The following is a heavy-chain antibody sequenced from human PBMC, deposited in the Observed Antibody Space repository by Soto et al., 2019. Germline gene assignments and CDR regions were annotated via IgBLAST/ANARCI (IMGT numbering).Heavy chain of an antibody. CDR1: GYTFTSYD. V-gene: IGHV1-8*01. CDR3: ARQRGNYCSSTSCLTFALHLYYYYYMDV. J-gene: IGHJ6*03. Sequence: GASVKVSCKASGYTFTSYDINWVRQATGQGLEWMGWMNPNSGNTGYAQKFQGRVTMTRNTSISTAYMELSSLRSEDTAVYYCARQRGNYCSSTSCLTFALHLYYYYYMDVWGKGTTVTVSS. CDR2: MNPNSGNT. D-gene: IGHD2-2*01.